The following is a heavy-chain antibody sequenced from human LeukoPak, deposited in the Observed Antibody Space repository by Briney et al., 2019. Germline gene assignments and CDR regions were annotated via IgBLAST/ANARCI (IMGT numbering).Heavy chain of an antibody. V-gene: IGHV5-10-1*01. CDR2: IDPSDSYT. CDR3: ATARASLTSFDY. D-gene: IGHD3-16*01. CDR1: GYSFTSYW. Sequence: GESLKIYCKGSGYSFTSYWISWVRQMPGKGLEWMGRIDPSDSYTNYSPSFQGHVTISADKSISTAYLQWSSLKASDTAMYYCATARASLTSFDYWGQGTLVTVSS. J-gene: IGHJ4*02.